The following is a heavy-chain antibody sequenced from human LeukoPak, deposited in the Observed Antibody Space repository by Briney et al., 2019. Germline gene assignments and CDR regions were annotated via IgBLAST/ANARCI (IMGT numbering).Heavy chain of an antibody. D-gene: IGHD3-3*01. J-gene: IGHJ4*02. Sequence: GGSLRLSCAASGFTFSSYAMSWVRQAPGKGLEWVSAISGSGGSTYYADSVKGRFTISRDNSKNTLYLQMNSLRAEDTAVYYCAKDLYYDFWSGSDYWGQGTLVTVSS. CDR1: GFTFSSYA. CDR2: ISGSGGST. V-gene: IGHV3-23*01. CDR3: AKDLYYDFWSGSDY.